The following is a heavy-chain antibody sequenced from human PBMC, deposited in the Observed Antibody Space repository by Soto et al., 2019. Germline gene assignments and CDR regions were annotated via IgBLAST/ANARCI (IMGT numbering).Heavy chain of an antibody. V-gene: IGHV4-59*01. CDR3: ARGAMVVATILSQPFAD. Sequence: SETLSLTCTVSGGSISSYYWSWIRQPPGKGLEWIGYIYYSGSTNYNPSLKSRVTISVDTSKNQFSLKLSSVTAADTAVYYCARGAMVVATILSQPFADWAQGTLVTVAS. J-gene: IGHJ4*02. CDR2: IYYSGST. D-gene: IGHD5-12*01. CDR1: GGSISSYY.